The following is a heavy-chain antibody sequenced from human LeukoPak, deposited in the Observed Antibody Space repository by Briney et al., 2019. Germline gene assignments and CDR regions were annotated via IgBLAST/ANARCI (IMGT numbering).Heavy chain of an antibody. CDR2: ISGSGGST. Sequence: GGSLRLSCAASGFTFSSYAMSWVRQAPGKGLEWVSDISGSGGSTYYADSVKGRFTISRDNSKNTLYLQMNSLRAEDTAVYYCAKRIQSAMATGYWGQGTLVTVSS. CDR3: AKRIQSAMATGY. J-gene: IGHJ4*02. D-gene: IGHD5-18*01. CDR1: GFTFSSYA. V-gene: IGHV3-23*01.